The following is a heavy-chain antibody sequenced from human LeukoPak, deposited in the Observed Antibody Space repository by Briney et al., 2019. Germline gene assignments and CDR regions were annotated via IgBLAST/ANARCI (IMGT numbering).Heavy chain of an antibody. CDR2: ISGSGGST. Sequence: GGSLRLSCAASGFTFSSYAMSWVRQAPGKGLEWVSDISGSGGSTYYADSVKGRFTISRDNSKNTLYLQMNSLRAEDTAVYYCAKRIQSAMATGYWGQGTLVTVSS. CDR3: AKRIQSAMATGY. J-gene: IGHJ4*02. D-gene: IGHD5-18*01. CDR1: GFTFSSYA. V-gene: IGHV3-23*01.